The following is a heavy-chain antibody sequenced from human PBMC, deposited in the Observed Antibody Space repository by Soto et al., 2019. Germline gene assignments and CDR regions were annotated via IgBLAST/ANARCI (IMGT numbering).Heavy chain of an antibody. Sequence: GGSLRLSCAVSGITVSSYYMSWVRQAAGKGLEWVSVIYAGTITYYADSVKGRFTIYRDNSKNTLNLEMNSLRVEDTAVYYCARIPYDNSSSGWFDPWGQGTPVTVSS. J-gene: IGHJ5*02. CDR3: ARIPYDNSSSGWFDP. D-gene: IGHD3-22*01. V-gene: IGHV3-53*01. CDR2: IYAGTIT. CDR1: GITVSSYY.